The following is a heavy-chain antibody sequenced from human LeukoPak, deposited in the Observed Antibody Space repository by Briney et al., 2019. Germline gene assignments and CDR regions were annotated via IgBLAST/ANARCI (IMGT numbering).Heavy chain of an antibody. CDR2: IYTSGST. D-gene: IGHD3-22*01. V-gene: IGHV4-61*02. J-gene: IGHJ4*02. CDR3: ARVTTGGYYNC. CDR1: GGSISSGSYY. Sequence: SQTLSLTCTVSGGSISSGSYYWSWIRQPAGKGLEWIGRIYTSGSTNYNPSLKSRVAISVDTSKNQFSLKLNSVTAADTAVYYCARVTTGGYYNCWGQGTLVTVSS.